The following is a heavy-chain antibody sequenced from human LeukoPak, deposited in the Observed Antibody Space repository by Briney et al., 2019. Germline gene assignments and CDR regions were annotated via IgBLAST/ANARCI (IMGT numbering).Heavy chain of an antibody. Sequence: GGSLRLSCATSGFTFSSYWMHWIRQAPGKGLVWVSRIRSDGIGTSYADSVRGRFTISRDNAKNTLYLQMNSLRAEDTAVYYCARWWYYYGSGSYLDYWGQGTLVTVSS. J-gene: IGHJ4*02. D-gene: IGHD3-10*01. CDR3: ARWWYYYGSGSYLDY. V-gene: IGHV3-74*01. CDR2: IRSDGIGT. CDR1: GFTFSSYW.